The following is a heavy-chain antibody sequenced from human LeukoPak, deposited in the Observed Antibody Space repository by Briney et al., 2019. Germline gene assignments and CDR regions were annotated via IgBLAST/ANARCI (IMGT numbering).Heavy chain of an antibody. CDR3: ARESTAGTYYYYMDV. V-gene: IGHV1-8*01. D-gene: IGHD6-13*01. Sequence: GASVKVSCKASGYTFTSYDINWVRQATGQGLEWMGWMNPNSGNTGYAQKFQGRVTMTRNTSISTAYMELSGLRSEDTAVYYCARESTAGTYYYYMDVWGKGTTVTVSS. CDR1: GYTFTSYD. CDR2: MNPNSGNT. J-gene: IGHJ6*03.